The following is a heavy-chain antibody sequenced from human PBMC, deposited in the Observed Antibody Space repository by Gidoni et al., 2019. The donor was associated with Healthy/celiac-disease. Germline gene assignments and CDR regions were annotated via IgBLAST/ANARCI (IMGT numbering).Heavy chain of an antibody. Sequence: EVQLVESGGGLVQPGRSLRLSCAASGFTFDDYAMHWVRQAPGKGLGWVSGISWNSGSIGYADSVKGRFTISRDNAKNSLYLQMNSLRAEDTALYYCATVGVAASYWGQGTLVTVSS. J-gene: IGHJ4*02. CDR2: ISWNSGSI. D-gene: IGHD2-15*01. CDR3: ATVGVAASY. V-gene: IGHV3-9*01. CDR1: GFTFDDYA.